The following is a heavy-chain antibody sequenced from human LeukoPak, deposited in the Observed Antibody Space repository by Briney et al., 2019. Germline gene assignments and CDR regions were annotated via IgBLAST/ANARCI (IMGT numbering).Heavy chain of an antibody. CDR1: GGTIHSYY. J-gene: IGHJ4*02. CDR3: ARRSNYFDY. D-gene: IGHD4-11*01. CDR2: IYTGGST. V-gene: IGHV4-4*09. Sequence: SETLSLTCSVSGGTIHSYYWSWIRQPPGKALEFIGYIYTGGSTNYNPSLKRRAALSVDTSKNQFSLRLNSVTAADTAVYYCARRSNYFDYWGQGTLVTVSS.